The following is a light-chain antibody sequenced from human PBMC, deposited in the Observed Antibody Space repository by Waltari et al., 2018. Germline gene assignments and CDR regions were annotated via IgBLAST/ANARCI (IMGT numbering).Light chain of an antibody. CDR1: QSVINNY. J-gene: IGKJ2*01. CDR3: QQYGVSPYT. CDR2: AAS. V-gene: IGKV3-20*01. Sequence: AIQSVINNYASCYQQKPRQAPSLLIYAASSRDVGVPDRFSGSGSGTDFTLTISRLEPEDFAIFYCQQYGVSPYTFCQGTKLEV.